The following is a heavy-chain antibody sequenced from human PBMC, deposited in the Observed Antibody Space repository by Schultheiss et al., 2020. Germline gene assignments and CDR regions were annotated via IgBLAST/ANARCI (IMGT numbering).Heavy chain of an antibody. CDR2: IHDTGTT. CDR1: DASVKSHS. D-gene: IGHD2/OR15-2a*01. Sequence: SETLSLTCTVSDASVKSHSWSWIRQSPGKGLEWIGYIHDTGTTDYHPSLSSRVTISVDTSKNQLSLRLTSVTPADTAVYFCARGRFYDSLAFDNWGQGTLVTVSS. J-gene: IGHJ4*01. CDR3: ARGRFYDSLAFDN. V-gene: IGHV4-59*02.